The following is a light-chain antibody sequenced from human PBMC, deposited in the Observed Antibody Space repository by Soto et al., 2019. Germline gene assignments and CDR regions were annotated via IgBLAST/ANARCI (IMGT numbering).Light chain of an antibody. CDR2: VEGSGSF. Sequence: QLVLTQSSSVSASLGSSVKLTCTLSSGHSSYIIAWHQQQPGKAPRYLMKVEGSGSFNKGSGVPGRFSGYRSGADRYLTISNLQFEDEADYYCATWDSNTWVFGGGTKVTVL. CDR1: SGHSSYI. J-gene: IGLJ3*02. V-gene: IGLV4-60*02. CDR3: ATWDSNTWV.